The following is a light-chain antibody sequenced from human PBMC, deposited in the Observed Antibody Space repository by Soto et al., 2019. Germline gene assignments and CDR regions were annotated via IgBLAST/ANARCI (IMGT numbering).Light chain of an antibody. CDR1: QSISNW. V-gene: IGKV1-5*01. CDR3: QQYNSYSPT. J-gene: IGKJ1*01. Sequence: DIQMTQSPSTLSASIGDRVTITCRASQSISNWLAWYHQKPGTAPKLLIYHASTLESGVPSRFSGSGSGTDFTLTISSLQPDDFATYYCQQYNSYSPTFGQGTKVDIK. CDR2: HAS.